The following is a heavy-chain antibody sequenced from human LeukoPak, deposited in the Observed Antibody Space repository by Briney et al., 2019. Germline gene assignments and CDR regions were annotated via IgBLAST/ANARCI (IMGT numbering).Heavy chain of an antibody. CDR3: ARGSRDCSSTSCYAGIHY. D-gene: IGHD2-2*01. CDR2: MSAYSGNT. V-gene: IGHV1-18*01. J-gene: IGHJ4*02. CDR1: GYTFTSYG. Sequence: ASVKVSCKASGYTFTSYGITWVRQAPGQGLEWMGGMSAYSGNTMYAQKVQGRVTLTTDASTSTAYMDLRSLRSDDTAVYYCARGSRDCSSTSCYAGIHYWGQGTLVTVSS.